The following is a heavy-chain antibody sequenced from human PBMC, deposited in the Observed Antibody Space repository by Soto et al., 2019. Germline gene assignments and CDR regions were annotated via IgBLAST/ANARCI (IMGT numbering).Heavy chain of an antibody. CDR3: TSSNPSGYCSGGSCYSGPPYYYYGMDV. Sequence: AGSMKLACAASGFTFSIAGMNWVRKAPGKGLEWVGRIKSKTDGGTTDYAAPVKGRFTISRDDSKNTLYLQMNSLKTEDTAVYYCTSSNPSGYCSGGSCYSGPPYYYYGMDVWGQGTTVTVSS. V-gene: IGHV3-15*07. CDR2: IKSKTDGGTT. CDR1: GFTFSIAG. D-gene: IGHD2-15*01. J-gene: IGHJ6*02.